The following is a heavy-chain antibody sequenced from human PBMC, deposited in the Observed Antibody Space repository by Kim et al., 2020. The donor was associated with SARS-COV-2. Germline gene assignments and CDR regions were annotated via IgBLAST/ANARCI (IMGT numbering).Heavy chain of an antibody. D-gene: IGHD6-13*01. CDR1: GGTFSSYA. CDR2: IIPIFGTA. J-gene: IGHJ6*01. CDR3: ARGGAAAGGKHYYYGMDV. V-gene: IGHV1-69*13. Sequence: SVKVSCKASGGTFSSYAISWVRQAPGQGLEWMGGIIPIFGTANYAQKFQGRVTITADESTSTAYMELSSLRSEDTAVYYCARGGAAAGGKHYYYGMDVWGQGATVTVSS.